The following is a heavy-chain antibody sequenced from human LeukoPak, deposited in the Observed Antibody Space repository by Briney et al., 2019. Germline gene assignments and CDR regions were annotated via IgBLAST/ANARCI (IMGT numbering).Heavy chain of an antibody. D-gene: IGHD5-12*01. Sequence: GGSLRLSCAASGFTVSTNYMSWVRQAPGKGLEWVSVISSGGSTFYAGSVRGRFTISRDSSKNTLYLRMNTLRAEDTAVYYCARDLTGGGYDAFDIWGQGTVVTVSS. CDR2: ISSGGST. V-gene: IGHV3-53*01. J-gene: IGHJ3*02. CDR3: ARDLTGGGYDAFDI. CDR1: GFTVSTNY.